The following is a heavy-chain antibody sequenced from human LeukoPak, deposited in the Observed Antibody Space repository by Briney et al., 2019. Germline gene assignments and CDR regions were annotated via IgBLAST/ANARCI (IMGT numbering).Heavy chain of an antibody. CDR2: ISDSGDT. CDR1: GFTFSSHA. Sequence: GGSLRLSCAASGFTFSSHAVNWVRQAPGKGLEWVSTISDSGDTYYADSVMGRFTISRDNSKNTLFLQMNSLRAEDTAVYYCAKDQATSGYDILFFDYWGQGTLVTVSS. D-gene: IGHD5-12*01. J-gene: IGHJ4*02. CDR3: AKDQATSGYDILFFDY. V-gene: IGHV3-23*01.